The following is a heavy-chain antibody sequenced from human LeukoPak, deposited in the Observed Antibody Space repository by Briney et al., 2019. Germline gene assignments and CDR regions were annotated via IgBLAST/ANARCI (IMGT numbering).Heavy chain of an antibody. CDR1: GYTFTSYG. D-gene: IGHD3-22*01. Sequence: ASLKVSCTASGYTFTSYGISSVRQAPREGPEWMGWISAYNGNTNYAQKLQGRVTMTTDTSTSTANMERRSLRADATAVYYCARDWRVVTTAFDYWGQGTLVTVSS. V-gene: IGHV1-18*01. CDR3: ARDWRVVTTAFDY. J-gene: IGHJ4*02. CDR2: ISAYNGNT.